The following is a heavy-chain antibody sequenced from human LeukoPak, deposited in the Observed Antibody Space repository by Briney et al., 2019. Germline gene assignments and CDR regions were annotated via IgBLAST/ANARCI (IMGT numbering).Heavy chain of an antibody. CDR3: AKDYTSGWKDFDS. V-gene: IGHV3-23*01. CDR2: ISGSGGTT. CDR1: GFTFSSYA. Sequence: GGSLRLSCAASGFTFSSYAMGRVRQAPGKGLEWVSAISGSGGTTYYADSVKGRFTISRDNSKNTVYLQMNSLRAEDTAIYYCAKDYTSGWKDFDSWGQGALVTVSS. D-gene: IGHD6-19*01. J-gene: IGHJ4*02.